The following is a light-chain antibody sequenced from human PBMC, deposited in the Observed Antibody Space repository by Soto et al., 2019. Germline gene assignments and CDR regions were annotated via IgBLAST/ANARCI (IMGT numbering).Light chain of an antibody. CDR2: GAS. CDR3: QQYNNWPPGDT. Sequence: ELGMPQSPPPLSVSPGKKATLSSGPIRCVTTNLPWYHQKPAQAPRPPIYGASTRATGIPARFSGSGSGTEFTLTISSLQSEDFAVYYCQQYNNWPPGDTFGQGTKLEIK. V-gene: IGKV3-15*01. CDR1: RCVTTN. J-gene: IGKJ2*01.